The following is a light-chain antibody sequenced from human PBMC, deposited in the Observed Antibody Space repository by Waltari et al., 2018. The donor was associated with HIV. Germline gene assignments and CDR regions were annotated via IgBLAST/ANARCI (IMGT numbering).Light chain of an antibody. CDR3: LLFMFNRICV. V-gene: IGLV8-61*01. CDR1: SGSVSTSYY. CDR2: CTN. Sequence: QTVVTQEPSFSMSPGGTVTLTCGLSSGSVSTSYYPSWYQQTPGQASLTLIYCTNIPSSGVPVLFFFSFLGNIAALTITWAHAYDESDYFFLLFMFNRICVFCGVTNLTVL. J-gene: IGLJ3*02.